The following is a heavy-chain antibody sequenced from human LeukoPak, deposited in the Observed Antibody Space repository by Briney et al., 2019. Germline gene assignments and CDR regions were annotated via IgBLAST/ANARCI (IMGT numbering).Heavy chain of an antibody. Sequence: SETLSLTCTVSGGSISSYYWSWIRQPPGKGLEWIGYIYYSGSTNYNPSLKSRVTMSVDTAKNQFSLKLNSVTAADTAVYYCARNYNDSGWAFDIWGQGTMVTVST. D-gene: IGHD6-19*01. CDR3: ARNYNDSGWAFDI. J-gene: IGHJ3*02. V-gene: IGHV4-59*01. CDR2: IYYSGST. CDR1: GGSISSYY.